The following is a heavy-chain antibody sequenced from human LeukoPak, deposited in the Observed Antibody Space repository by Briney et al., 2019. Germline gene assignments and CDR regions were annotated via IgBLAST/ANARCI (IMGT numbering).Heavy chain of an antibody. CDR2: ISAYNGNT. V-gene: IGHV1-18*04. CDR1: GYTFTSYG. Sequence: ASVKVSCKASGYTFTSYGISWVRQAPGQGLEWMGWISAYNGNTNYAQKLQGRVTMATDTSTSTAYMELRSLRSDDTAVYYCARPIEGYGDLDYWGQGTLVTVSS. J-gene: IGHJ4*02. D-gene: IGHD4-17*01. CDR3: ARPIEGYGDLDY.